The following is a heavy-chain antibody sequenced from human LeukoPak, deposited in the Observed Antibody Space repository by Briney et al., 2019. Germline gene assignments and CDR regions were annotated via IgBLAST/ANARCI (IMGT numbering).Heavy chain of an antibody. CDR2: MNPNSGNT. CDR1: GYTFTSYD. D-gene: IGHD2-8*02. V-gene: IGHV1-8*01. CDR3: ARGRCTGGVRWRRYYFDY. Sequence: ASVKVSCKASGYTFTSYDINWVRQATGQGLEWMGWMNPNSGNTGYAQKFQGRVTMTRNTSISTAYMELSSLRSEDTAVYYCARGRCTGGVRWRRYYFDYWGQGTLVTVSS. J-gene: IGHJ4*02.